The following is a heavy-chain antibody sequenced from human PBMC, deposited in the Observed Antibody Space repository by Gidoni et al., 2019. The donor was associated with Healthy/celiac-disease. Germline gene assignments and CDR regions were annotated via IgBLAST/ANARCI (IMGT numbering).Heavy chain of an antibody. J-gene: IGHJ4*02. D-gene: IGHD6-6*01. CDR1: CFPFRSYA. V-gene: IGHV3-23*01. Sequence: EVQLLESGGGLVQPGGPLRPSCTASCFPFRSYAMSWVRQAPGKGLEWVSAISGSGGSTYYADSVKGRFTISRDNSKNTLYLQMNSLRAEDTAVYYCAKDPLESSSSLLDYWGQGTLVTVSS. CDR2: ISGSGGST. CDR3: AKDPLESSSSLLDY.